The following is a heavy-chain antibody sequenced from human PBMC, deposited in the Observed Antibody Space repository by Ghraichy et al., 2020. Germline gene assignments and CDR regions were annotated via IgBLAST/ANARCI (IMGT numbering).Heavy chain of an antibody. J-gene: IGHJ4*02. CDR2: INQDGSVK. CDR1: GFTFSTYW. D-gene: IGHD3-3*01. V-gene: IGHV3-7*01. Sequence: GGSLRLSCEDSGFTFSTYWMTWVRQAPGKGLEWVANINQDGSVKNYLDSVRGRFTVSRDNTNNSLYLQMNSLRNEDTAVYYCATDIGFGAADSWGQGTLVTVSS. CDR3: ATDIGFGAADS.